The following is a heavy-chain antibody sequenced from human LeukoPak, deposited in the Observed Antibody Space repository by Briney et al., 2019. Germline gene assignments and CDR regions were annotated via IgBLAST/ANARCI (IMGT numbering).Heavy chain of an antibody. CDR2: ISSSGSYI. V-gene: IGHV3-21*01. J-gene: IGHJ4*02. D-gene: IGHD2-21*02. CDR1: GFSFNVYM. CDR3: ARDPAYCGGDCSRGGDY. Sequence: GGSLRLSCAASGFSFNVYMMNWVRQAPGKGLEWVSSISSSGSYIYYADSMKGRFTISRDNAKNSLYLQMNSLRAEDTAVYYCARDPAYCGGDCSRGGDYWGQGTLVTVSS.